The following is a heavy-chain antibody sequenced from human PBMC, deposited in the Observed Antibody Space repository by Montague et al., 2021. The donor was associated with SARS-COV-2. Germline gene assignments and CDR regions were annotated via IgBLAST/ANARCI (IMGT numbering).Heavy chain of an antibody. Sequence: SETLSLTCAVYGGSFSAYYWNCIRQPPGKGLEWIGDINHSGRTNFNPSLKSRITVSLDTSKNQFSLKLRSVTAADPAVYYCARAVRGVIILSPYYAMDVWGQGTSVTVSS. CDR1: GGSFSAYY. CDR2: INHSGRT. V-gene: IGHV4-34*01. D-gene: IGHD3-10*01. J-gene: IGHJ6*02. CDR3: ARAVRGVIILSPYYAMDV.